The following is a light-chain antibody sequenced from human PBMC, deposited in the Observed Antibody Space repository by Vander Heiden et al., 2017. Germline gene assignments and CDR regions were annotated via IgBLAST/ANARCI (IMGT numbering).Light chain of an antibody. Sequence: QSVLTQPPSASGTPGQRVTISCSGRSSNVGSNSVNWYPHRPGKAPNLPIFRDFQRPSGGPARFPASKSGTSASLAISGPRSEDEAQYYSAAWGDSLSVVFGGGTKLTVL. V-gene: IGLV1-47*01. J-gene: IGLJ2*01. CDR1: SSNVGSNS. CDR3: AAWGDSLSVV. CDR2: RDF.